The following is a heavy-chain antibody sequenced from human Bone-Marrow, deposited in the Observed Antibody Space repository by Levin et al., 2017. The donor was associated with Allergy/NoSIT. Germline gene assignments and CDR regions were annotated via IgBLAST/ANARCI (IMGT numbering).Heavy chain of an antibody. J-gene: IGHJ4*02. D-gene: IGHD5-18*01. CDR1: GFTFSNYW. V-gene: IGHV3-74*01. CDR2: INSDGSST. CDR3: ARDGSYGQFDY. Sequence: GGSLRLFCEASGFTFSNYWMHWVRQVPGKGLVWVSRINSDGSSTSYADSVKGRFTISRDNAKNTLYLQMNSLRAEDTAVYYCARDGSYGQFDYWGQGTLVTVSS.